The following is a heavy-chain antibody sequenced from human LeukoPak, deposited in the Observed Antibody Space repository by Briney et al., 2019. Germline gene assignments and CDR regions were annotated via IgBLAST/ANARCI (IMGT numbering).Heavy chain of an antibody. CDR1: GFTFSSYA. Sequence: AGGSLRLSCAASGFTFSSYAMSWVRQAPGKGLEWVANIKQDGSEKYYVDSVKGRFTISRDNAKNSLYLQMNSLRAEDTAVYYCAKKQLVDYYYYYMDVWGKGTTVTVSS. J-gene: IGHJ6*03. D-gene: IGHD6-6*01. V-gene: IGHV3-7*01. CDR3: AKKQLVDYYYYYMDV. CDR2: IKQDGSEK.